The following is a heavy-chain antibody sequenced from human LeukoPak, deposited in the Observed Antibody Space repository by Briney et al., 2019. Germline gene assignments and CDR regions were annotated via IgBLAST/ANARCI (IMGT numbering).Heavy chain of an antibody. Sequence: GGSLRLSCAASGFTFSSYSMNWVRQAPGKGLEWVSSISSSSSYIYYADSVKGRFTISRDNAKNSLYLQMNSLRAEDTAVYYCATEGRDGYNQFDYWGQGTLVTVSS. J-gene: IGHJ4*02. D-gene: IGHD5-24*01. V-gene: IGHV3-21*01. CDR2: ISSSSSYI. CDR1: GFTFSSYS. CDR3: ATEGRDGYNQFDY.